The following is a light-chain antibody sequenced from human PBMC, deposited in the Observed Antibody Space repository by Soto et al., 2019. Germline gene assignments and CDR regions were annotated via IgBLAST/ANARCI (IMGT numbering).Light chain of an antibody. CDR1: QSVLYSSNNNNY. Sequence: DIVMTQSPDSLAVSLGERATINCKSSQSVLYSSNNNNYIAWYQQKPGQPPKLIIYWASTRESGVPDRFSGSGSGTDFTLTISSLQAEDVAIYYCQQYYETPSTFGQGTKVEIK. CDR3: QQYYETPST. V-gene: IGKV4-1*01. J-gene: IGKJ1*01. CDR2: WAS.